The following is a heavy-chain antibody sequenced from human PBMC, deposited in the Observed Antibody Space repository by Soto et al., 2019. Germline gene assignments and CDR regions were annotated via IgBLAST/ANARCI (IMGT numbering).Heavy chain of an antibody. J-gene: IGHJ6*02. CDR3: AIDPYIVATSLGYYYGMDV. Sequence: SETLSLTCAVYGGSFSGYYWSWIRQPPGKGLEWIGEINHSGSTNYNPSLKSRVTISVDTSKNQFSLKLSSVTAADTAVYYCAIDPYIVATSLGYYYGMDVWGQGTTVTVSS. CDR1: GGSFSGYY. CDR2: INHSGST. D-gene: IGHD5-12*01. V-gene: IGHV4-34*01.